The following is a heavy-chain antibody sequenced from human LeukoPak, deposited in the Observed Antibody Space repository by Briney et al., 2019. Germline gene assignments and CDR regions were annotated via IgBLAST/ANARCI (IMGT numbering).Heavy chain of an antibody. J-gene: IGHJ4*02. D-gene: IGHD3-10*01. CDR3: ARARLYYGSGRIFDY. CDR1: GDSVSSNSAA. CDR2: TYYRSKWYN. V-gene: IGHV6-1*01. Sequence: SQTLSLTCAISGDSVSSNSAAWNWIRQSPSRGLEWLGRTYYRSKWYNDYAVSVKSRITINPDTSKNQFSLKLSSVTAADTAVYYCARARLYYGSGRIFDYWGQGTLVTVSS.